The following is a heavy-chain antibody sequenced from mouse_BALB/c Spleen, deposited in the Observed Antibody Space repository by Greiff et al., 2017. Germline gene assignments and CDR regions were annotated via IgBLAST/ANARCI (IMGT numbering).Heavy chain of an antibody. V-gene: IGHV3-8*02. Sequence: DVKLQESGPSLVKPSQTLSLTCSVTGDSITSGYWNWIRKFPGNKLEYMGYISYSGSTYYNPSLKSRISITRDTSKNQYYLQLNSVTTEDTATYYCARSPPNRYYAMDYWGQGTSVTVSS. CDR2: ISYSGST. CDR1: GDSITSGY. J-gene: IGHJ4*01. D-gene: IGHD2-14*01. CDR3: ARSPPNRYYAMDY.